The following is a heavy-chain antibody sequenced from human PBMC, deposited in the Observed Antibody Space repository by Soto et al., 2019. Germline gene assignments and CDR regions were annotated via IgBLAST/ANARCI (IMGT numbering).Heavy chain of an antibody. CDR3: ARRAVVAVTGSLDNWLDP. Sequence: KPSETLSLTCTVSGGSISSYYWSWIRQPPGKGLEWIGYIYYSGSTNYNPSLKSRVTISVDTSKNQFSLKLSSVTAADTAVYYCARRAVVAVTGSLDNWLDPWGQGTLVTVSS. D-gene: IGHD2-21*01. J-gene: IGHJ5*02. CDR1: GGSISSYY. V-gene: IGHV4-59*01. CDR2: IYYSGST.